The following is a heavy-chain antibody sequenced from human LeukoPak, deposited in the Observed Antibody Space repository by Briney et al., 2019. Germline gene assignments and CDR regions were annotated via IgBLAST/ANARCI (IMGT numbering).Heavy chain of an antibody. CDR1: GFTFDDYG. CDR3: ARGARGVSGYYFDY. CDR2: INWNGGST. J-gene: IGHJ4*02. D-gene: IGHD3-10*01. V-gene: IGHV3-20*04. Sequence: PGGSLRLPCAASGFTFDDYGMSGVREAPGKGLEWVSGINWNGGSTGYADSVKGRFTISRDNAKNSLYLQMNSLRAEDTALYYCARGARGVSGYYFDYWGQGTLVTVSS.